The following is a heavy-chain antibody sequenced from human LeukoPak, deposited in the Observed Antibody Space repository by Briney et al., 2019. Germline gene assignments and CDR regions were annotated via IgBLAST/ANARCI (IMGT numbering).Heavy chain of an antibody. J-gene: IGHJ5*02. CDR1: GGSFSGYY. V-gene: IGHV4-34*01. CDR2: INHSGST. Sequence: SETLSITCAVYGGSFSGYYWSWIRQPPGKGLEWIGEINHSGSTNYNPSLKSRVTISVDTSKNQFSLKLSSVTAADTAVYYCARGLGRRNWFDPWGQGTLVTVSS. CDR3: ARGLGRRNWFDP. D-gene: IGHD1-14*01.